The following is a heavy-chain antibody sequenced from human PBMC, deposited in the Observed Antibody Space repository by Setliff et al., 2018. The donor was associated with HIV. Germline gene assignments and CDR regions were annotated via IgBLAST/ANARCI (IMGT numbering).Heavy chain of an antibody. Sequence: ASVKVSCKASGYAFTGYYMHWVRQAPGQGLEWMGRINPNSGGTNYAQKFQGRVTMTRDTSISTAYMELSRLRSDDTAVYYCARPGIAVAGTRALDYWGQGTLVTVSS. J-gene: IGHJ4*02. CDR3: ARPGIAVAGTRALDY. CDR1: GYAFTGYY. CDR2: INPNSGGT. D-gene: IGHD6-19*01. V-gene: IGHV1-2*06.